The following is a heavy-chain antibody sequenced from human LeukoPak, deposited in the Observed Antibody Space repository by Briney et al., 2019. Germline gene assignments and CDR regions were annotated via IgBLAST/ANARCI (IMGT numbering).Heavy chain of an antibody. CDR2: INHSGST. V-gene: IGHV4-34*01. Sequence: SETLSLTCAVYGGSFSGYYWSWIRQPPGKGLEWIGEINHSGSTNYNPSLKSRVTISVDTSRNQFSLQLSSVTAADTAVYYCARDWNRYAYWGQGTLVTVSS. CDR1: GGSFSGYY. J-gene: IGHJ4*02. CDR3: ARDWNRYAY. D-gene: IGHD1-1*01.